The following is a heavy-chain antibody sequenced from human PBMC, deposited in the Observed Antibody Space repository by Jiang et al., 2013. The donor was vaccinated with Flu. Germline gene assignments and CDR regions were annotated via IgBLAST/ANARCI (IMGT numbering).Heavy chain of an antibody. CDR3: ARGGYMFGYDY. Sequence: GAEVKKPGASVKVSCKASGFTFTSYSFHWVRQAPGQRLEWIGWINAGNGNTEYSRKFQGRVTITRDTSASTAYMELRSLGSDDTAVYYCARGGYMFGYDYWGQGTLVTVSS. CDR1: GFTFTSYS. V-gene: IGHV1-3*01. D-gene: IGHD5-18*01. J-gene: IGHJ4*02. CDR2: INAGNGNT.